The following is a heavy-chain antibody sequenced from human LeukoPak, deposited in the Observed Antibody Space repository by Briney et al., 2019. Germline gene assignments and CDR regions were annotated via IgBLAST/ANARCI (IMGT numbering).Heavy chain of an antibody. Sequence: PSETLSLTCTVSGGSISSGSYYWSWIRQPAGKGLEWIGEINHSGSTNYNPSLKSRVTISVDTSKNQFSLKLSSVTAADTAVYYCARRSSYGGLLDYYYYMDVWGKGTTVTISS. D-gene: IGHD4-23*01. J-gene: IGHJ6*03. V-gene: IGHV4-61*10. CDR2: INHSGST. CDR1: GGSISSGSYY. CDR3: ARRSSYGGLLDYYYYMDV.